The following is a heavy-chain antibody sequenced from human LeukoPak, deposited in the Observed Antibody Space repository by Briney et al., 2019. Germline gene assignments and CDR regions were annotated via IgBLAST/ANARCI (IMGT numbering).Heavy chain of an antibody. CDR3: ATSGGRDMAAAGYFDY. CDR1: GFTSSSYA. V-gene: IGHV3-30-3*01. J-gene: IGHJ4*02. D-gene: IGHD6-13*01. CDR2: ISYDGSNK. Sequence: GRSLRLSCAASGFTSSSYALHWVRQAPGKGLERVTVISYDGSNKYYADSVRGRFTISRDNSKNTLYLQMNSLRAEDTAVYYCATSGGRDMAAAGYFDYWGQGTLVTVSS.